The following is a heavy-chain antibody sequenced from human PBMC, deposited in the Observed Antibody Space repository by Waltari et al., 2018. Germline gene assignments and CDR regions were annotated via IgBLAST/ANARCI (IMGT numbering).Heavy chain of an antibody. CDR3: ARDQIQLWSKRPYYYYGMDV. CDR2: IIPIFGTA. J-gene: IGHJ6*02. D-gene: IGHD5-18*01. CDR1: GGTFSSYA. V-gene: IGHV1-69*01. Sequence: QVQLVQSGAEVKKPGSSVKVSCKASGGTFSSYAISWVRQAPGQGLEWMGGIIPIFGTANYEQKFQGRVTITADESTSTAYMELSSLRSEDTAVYYCARDQIQLWSKRPYYYYGMDVWGQGTTVTVSS.